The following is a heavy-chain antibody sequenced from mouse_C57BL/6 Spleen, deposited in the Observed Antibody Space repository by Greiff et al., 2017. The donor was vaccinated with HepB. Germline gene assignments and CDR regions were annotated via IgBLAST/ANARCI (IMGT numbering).Heavy chain of an antibody. CDR3: ARRDYDLYYFDY. D-gene: IGHD2-4*01. V-gene: IGHV1-26*01. CDR1: GYTFTDYY. J-gene: IGHJ2*01. Sequence: EVQLQESGPELVKPGASVKISCKASGYTFTDYYMNWVKQSHGKSLEWIGDINPNNGGTSYNQKFKGKATLTVDKSSSTAYMELRSLTSEDSAVYYCARRDYDLYYFDYWGQGTTLTVSS. CDR2: INPNNGGT.